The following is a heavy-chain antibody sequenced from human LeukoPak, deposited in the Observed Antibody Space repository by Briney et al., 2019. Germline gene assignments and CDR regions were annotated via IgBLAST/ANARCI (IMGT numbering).Heavy chain of an antibody. CDR3: ARYGGNYGRYYYMDV. CDR2: INPNSGGT. CDR1: GYTFTGYY. J-gene: IGHJ6*03. Sequence: GASVKVSCKASGYTFTGYYMHWVRQAPGQGLEWMGWINPNSGGTNYAQKFQGRVTMTRDTSISTAYMELSRLRSDDTAVYYCARYGGNYGRYYYMDVWGKGTTVTVSS. D-gene: IGHD1-7*01. V-gene: IGHV1-2*02.